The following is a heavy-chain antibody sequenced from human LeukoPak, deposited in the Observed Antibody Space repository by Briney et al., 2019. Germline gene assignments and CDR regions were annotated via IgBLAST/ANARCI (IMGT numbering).Heavy chain of an antibody. J-gene: IGHJ4*02. CDR3: ARGNSRVNTAIPYYFAY. CDR1: GYTFTSYA. V-gene: IGHV1-3*01. CDR2: INAGNGNT. Sequence: ASVKVSCKASGYTFTSYAMHWVRQAPGQRLEWMGWINAGNGNTKYSQKFQGRVTITRATSASTAYMELSSLRSEDTAVYYCARGNSRVNTAIPYYFAYWGQGTLVTVSS. D-gene: IGHD5-18*01.